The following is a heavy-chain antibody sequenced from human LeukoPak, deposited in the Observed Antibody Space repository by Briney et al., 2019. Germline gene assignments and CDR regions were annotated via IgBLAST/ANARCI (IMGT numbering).Heavy chain of an antibody. D-gene: IGHD5-24*01. V-gene: IGHV3-48*01. Sequence: QAGGSLRLSCAASGFTFSDYNMKWVRQAPGRGLEWVSYIDGSDGTIYYADSLKGRITISRDNAENSLYLQMNSLRVEDTAVYYCVRLGRKEGYKYYDYWGQGTPVTVSS. CDR2: IDGSDGTI. CDR3: VRLGRKEGYKYYDY. CDR1: GFTFSDYN. J-gene: IGHJ4*02.